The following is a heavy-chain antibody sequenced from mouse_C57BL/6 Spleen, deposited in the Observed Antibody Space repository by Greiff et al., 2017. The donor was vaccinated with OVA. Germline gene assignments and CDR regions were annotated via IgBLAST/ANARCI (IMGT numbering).Heavy chain of an antibody. D-gene: IGHD1-1*01. CDR3: ASHYYGSFFAY. V-gene: IGHV1-82*01. CDR2: IYPGDGDT. CDR1: GYAFSSSW. J-gene: IGHJ3*01. Sequence: VKLMESGPELVKPGASVKISCKASGYAFSSSWMNWVKQRPGKGLEWIGRIYPGDGDTNYNGKFKGKATLTADKSSSTAYMQLSSLTSEDSAVYFCASHYYGSFFAYWGQGTLVTVSA.